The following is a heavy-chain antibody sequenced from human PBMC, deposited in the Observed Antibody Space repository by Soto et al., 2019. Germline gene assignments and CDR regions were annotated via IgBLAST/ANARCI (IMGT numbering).Heavy chain of an antibody. CDR3: ARGVNDAS. J-gene: IGHJ5*02. CDR2: IHTGGST. CDR1: GFSVGGNP. V-gene: IGHV3-53*01. Sequence: VKLVESGGGLMQPGGSLRLSCAASGFSVGGNPMTWVRQAPGKGLEWVAVIHTGGSTFYADSVKGRLTISRENSKNTVYLQMNSRSVGETAIYFCARGVNDASWGQGTRVPVSS. D-gene: IGHD3-10*01.